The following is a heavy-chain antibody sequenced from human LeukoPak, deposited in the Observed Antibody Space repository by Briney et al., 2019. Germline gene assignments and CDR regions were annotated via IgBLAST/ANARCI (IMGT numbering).Heavy chain of an antibody. V-gene: IGHV3-23*01. CDR2: ISGSGGST. CDR1: GFTFSSYA. CDR3: AKDYYGSDGYFDY. J-gene: IGHJ4*02. Sequence: GGSLRLSCAASGFTFSSYAMSWVRQAPGKGLEWVSAISGSGGSTYYADSAKGRFTISRDNSKNTLYLQMNSLRAEDTAVYYCAKDYYGSDGYFDYWGQGTLVTVSS. D-gene: IGHD3-10*01.